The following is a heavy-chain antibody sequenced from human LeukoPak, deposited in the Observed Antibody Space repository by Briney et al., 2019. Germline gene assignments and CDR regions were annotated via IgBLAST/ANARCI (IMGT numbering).Heavy chain of an antibody. CDR1: GYTFTVYY. V-gene: IGHV1-2*04. D-gene: IGHD2/OR15-2a*01. J-gene: IGHJ3*02. CDR3: ARTWNIGSKGGAFDI. Sequence: ASVKVSCKASGYTFTVYYMHWVRQAPGQGLEWMGWINPNSGGTNYAQKFQGWVTMTRDTSISTAYMELSSLRSEDTAVYYCARTWNIGSKGGAFDIWGQGTMVTVSS. CDR2: INPNSGGT.